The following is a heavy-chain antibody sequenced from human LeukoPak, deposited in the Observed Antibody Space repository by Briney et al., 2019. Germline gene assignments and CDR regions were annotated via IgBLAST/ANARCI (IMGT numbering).Heavy chain of an antibody. Sequence: LEDLFLTCTGSWCPLRRCFFYLGWVPPPPGKGLEWIGSIYDSGSTYYNPSLKSRVTISVDTSKNQFSLKLNSVTAADTAVYYCARHYGPWGQGTLVTVSS. CDR1: WCPLRRCFFY. CDR3: ARHYGP. J-gene: IGHJ5*02. CDR2: IYDSGST. V-gene: IGHV4-39*01. D-gene: IGHD3-10*01.